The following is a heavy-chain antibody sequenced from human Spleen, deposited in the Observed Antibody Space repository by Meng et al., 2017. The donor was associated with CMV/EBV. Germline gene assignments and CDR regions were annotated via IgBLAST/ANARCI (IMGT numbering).Heavy chain of an antibody. Sequence: GGSLRLSCAASGFTFDTYVMHWVRQAPGKGLEWVAVISYDGTNKYHADSLKGRFTISRDNSKNTLYLQMNSLRVDDTALYYCARSGVALRFLEWTKAFDIWGQGTMVTVSS. D-gene: IGHD3-3*01. V-gene: IGHV3-30*03. J-gene: IGHJ3*02. CDR1: GFTFDTYV. CDR2: ISYDGTNK. CDR3: ARSGVALRFLEWTKAFDI.